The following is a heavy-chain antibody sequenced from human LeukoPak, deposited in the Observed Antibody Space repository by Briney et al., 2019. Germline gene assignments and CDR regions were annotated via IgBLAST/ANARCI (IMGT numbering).Heavy chain of an antibody. D-gene: IGHD1-26*01. V-gene: IGHV1-46*01. CDR2: INPSGGST. J-gene: IGHJ4*02. Sequence: ASVKVSCKASGYTFTSYYMHWVRQAPGQGLEWMRIINPSGGSTSYAQKFQGRVTMTRDTSTSTVYMELSSLRSEDTAVYYCARVGRELGAFDYWGQGTLVSVSS. CDR1: GYTFTSYY. CDR3: ARVGRELGAFDY.